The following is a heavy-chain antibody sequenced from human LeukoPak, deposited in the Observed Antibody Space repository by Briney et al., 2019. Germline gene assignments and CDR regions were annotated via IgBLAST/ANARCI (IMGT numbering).Heavy chain of an antibody. CDR2: INSDGSIT. CDR3: ARVRATFSPHFDD. Sequence: AGGSLRLSCAASGFTFSSYWMHWVRQAPGKGLMWVSRINSDGSITNYADSVKGRFTISRDNAKNTLYLQMNSLRAEDTAVYYCARVRATFSPHFDDWGQGTLVIVSS. J-gene: IGHJ4*02. D-gene: IGHD5-12*01. CDR1: GFTFSSYW. V-gene: IGHV3-74*01.